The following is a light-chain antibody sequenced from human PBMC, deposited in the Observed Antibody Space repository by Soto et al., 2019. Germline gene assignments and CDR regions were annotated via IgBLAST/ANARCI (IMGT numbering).Light chain of an antibody. CDR2: DVR. CDR3: SSYTTVSTYV. J-gene: IGLJ1*01. Sequence: QSALTQPASVSVSPGQSITISCTRTSSDVGGYNYVSWYQQHPGKAPKLMIYDVRNRPSGVSNRFSGSKSVNTASLTISGLQAEDEADYYCSSYTTVSTYVFGNGTKVTVL. V-gene: IGLV2-14*01. CDR1: SSDVGGYNY.